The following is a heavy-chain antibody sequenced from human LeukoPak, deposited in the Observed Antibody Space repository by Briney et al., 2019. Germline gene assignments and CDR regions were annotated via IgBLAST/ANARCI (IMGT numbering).Heavy chain of an antibody. V-gene: IGHV1-2*02. CDR1: GYTFTAYY. CDR3: STEDKYCTTTTCGDY. D-gene: IGHD2-2*01. CDR2: IKPTSGDS. Sequence: ASVKVSCKASGYTFTAYYVHWVRQAPGQGLEWMGCIKPTSGDSNYAQKFQDRVTMTRDTSISTAYLELSGLTSDDTAVYYCSTEDKYCTTTTCGDYWGQGTLVTVSS. J-gene: IGHJ4*02.